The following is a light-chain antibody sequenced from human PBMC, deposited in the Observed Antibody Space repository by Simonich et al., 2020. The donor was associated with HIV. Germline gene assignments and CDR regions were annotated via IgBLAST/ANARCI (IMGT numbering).Light chain of an antibody. CDR3: QQYNNRPLT. CDR2: GAS. CDR1: QSVSSN. J-gene: IGKJ4*01. Sequence: EIVMTQSPGTLSVSPRERATLFCSASQSVSSNVAWYQQKPGQAPRLLIYGASIRATGVPGRFSGSGSGTEFTLTISTMQSEDFAVYYCQQYNNRPLTFGGGTKVEIK. V-gene: IGKV3-15*01.